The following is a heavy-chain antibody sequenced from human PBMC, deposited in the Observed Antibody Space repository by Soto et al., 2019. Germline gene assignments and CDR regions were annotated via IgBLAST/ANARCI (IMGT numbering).Heavy chain of an antibody. CDR1: GYTFTSYG. J-gene: IGHJ4*02. Sequence: QVQLVQSGAEVKKPGASVKVSCKASGYTFTSYGLSWVRQAPGQGLAWMGWISAYNGNTNYAQKIQRRVTMPKDTSPSPAYMELRSLKADDTAGYYCARLGPSSYYYDSSGYYSLDYWGQGTLVTVSS. V-gene: IGHV1-18*04. CDR3: ARLGPSSYYYDSSGYYSLDY. D-gene: IGHD3-22*01. CDR2: ISAYNGNT.